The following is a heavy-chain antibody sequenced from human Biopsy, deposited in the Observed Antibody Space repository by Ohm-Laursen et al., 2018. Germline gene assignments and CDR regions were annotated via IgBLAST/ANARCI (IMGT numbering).Heavy chain of an antibody. CDR2: MNPISGNT. D-gene: IGHD2/OR15-2a*01. Sequence: GASVKVSCNASGYTFTTYDITWVRQATGQGPEWMGWMNPISGNTGYAHKFRGRVTMTSDSPISTAYLEVSSLTFEDTAVYYCARAVRYRLLSDPWGQGTLVTVSS. V-gene: IGHV1-8*01. CDR3: ARAVRYRLLSDP. CDR1: GYTFTTYD. J-gene: IGHJ5*02.